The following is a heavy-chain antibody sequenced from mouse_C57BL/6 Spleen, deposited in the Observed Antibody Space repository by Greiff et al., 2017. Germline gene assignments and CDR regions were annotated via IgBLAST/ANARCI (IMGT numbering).Heavy chain of an antibody. CDR3: AREDDGYYYFDY. CDR2: IYPGSGNT. Sequence: VKLMESGAELVRPGASVKLSCKASGYTFTDYYINWVKQRPGQGLEWIARIYPGSGNTYYNEKFKGKATLTAEKSSSTAYMQLSSLTSEYSAVYFCAREDDGYYYFDYWGQGTTLTVSS. CDR1: GYTFTDYY. V-gene: IGHV1-76*01. D-gene: IGHD2-3*01. J-gene: IGHJ2*01.